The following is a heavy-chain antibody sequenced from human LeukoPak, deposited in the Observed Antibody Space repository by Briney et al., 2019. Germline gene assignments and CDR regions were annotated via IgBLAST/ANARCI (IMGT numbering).Heavy chain of an antibody. J-gene: IGHJ4*02. D-gene: IGHD6-19*01. Sequence: AGRSLRLSCAASGFTFSDYYMSWIRQAPGKGLEWVSYFSSSGSSIYYADSVKGRFTICRDNAKNSLYLQMNSLRAEDTAVYYCARDSSYSSGWYYLDYWGQGTLVTVSS. CDR2: FSSSGSSI. CDR1: GFTFSDYY. CDR3: ARDSSYSSGWYYLDY. V-gene: IGHV3-11*01.